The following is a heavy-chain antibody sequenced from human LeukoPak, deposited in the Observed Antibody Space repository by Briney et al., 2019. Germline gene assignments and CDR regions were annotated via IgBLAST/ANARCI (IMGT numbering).Heavy chain of an antibody. V-gene: IGHV1-2*02. CDR1: GYTFTGYH. Sequence: ASVKVSCKASGYTFTGYHMHWVRQAPGQGLEWMGWINPNTGDTNYAQKFQGRVTMTRDTSISTAYMELSRLRSDDTAVYYCARESFYCSSTSCPTDIWGQGTMVTVSS. CDR3: ARESFYCSSTSCPTDI. J-gene: IGHJ3*02. CDR2: INPNTGDT. D-gene: IGHD2-2*01.